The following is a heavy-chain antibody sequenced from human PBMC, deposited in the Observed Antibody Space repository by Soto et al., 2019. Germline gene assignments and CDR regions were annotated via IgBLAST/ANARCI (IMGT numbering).Heavy chain of an antibody. CDR2: IYYSGST. D-gene: IGHD2-2*01. Sequence: PSETLSLTCTVSGGSISSGDYYWSWIRQPPGKGLEWIGYIYYSGSTYYNPSLKSRVTISIDTSKNQFYLKLSSVTAADTAVYYCARAPSSYAFDYLDYWGQGSLVTASS. CDR3: ARAPSSYAFDYLDY. V-gene: IGHV4-30-4*01. J-gene: IGHJ4*02. CDR1: GGSISSGDYY.